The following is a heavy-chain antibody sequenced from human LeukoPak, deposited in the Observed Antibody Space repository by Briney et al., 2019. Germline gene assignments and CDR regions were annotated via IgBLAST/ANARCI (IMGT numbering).Heavy chain of an antibody. Sequence: GGSLRLSCAASGFTFSSYNMKWVRQAPGKGLEWVSSISSRSSYIFYADSVKGRFTISRDNAKKSLYLQMNSLRAEDTAVYYCARDRANDYFDYWGQGTLVTVSS. CDR1: GFTFSSYN. D-gene: IGHD3-10*01. J-gene: IGHJ4*02. CDR2: ISSRSSYI. CDR3: ARDRANDYFDY. V-gene: IGHV3-21*01.